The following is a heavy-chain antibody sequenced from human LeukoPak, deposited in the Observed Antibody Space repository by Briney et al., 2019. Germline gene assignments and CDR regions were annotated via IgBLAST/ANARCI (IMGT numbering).Heavy chain of an antibody. Sequence: SETLSLTCAVSGGSISSGGYYWSWIRQPPGKGLEWIGYIYYSGSTYYNPSLKSRVTISVDTSKNQFSLKLSSVTAADTAVYYCAREDSSSIGYWGQGTLVTVSS. J-gene: IGHJ4*02. CDR3: AREDSSSIGY. CDR2: IYYSGST. CDR1: GGSISSGGYY. D-gene: IGHD6-6*01. V-gene: IGHV4-30-4*08.